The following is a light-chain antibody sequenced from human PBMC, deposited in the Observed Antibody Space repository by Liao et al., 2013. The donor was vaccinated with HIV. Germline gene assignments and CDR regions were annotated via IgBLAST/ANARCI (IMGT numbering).Light chain of an antibody. CDR3: QAWDGNTAI. J-gene: IGLJ2*01. V-gene: IGLV3-1*01. CDR1: KLGDKY. CDR2: QDS. Sequence: SYELTQPPSVSVSPGQTATITCSGDKLGDKYACWYQQKPGQSPVLLIYQDSKRPSGIPERFSGSTSGNTVTLTISGTQPTDEADYYCQAWDGNTAIFGGGTKLTVL.